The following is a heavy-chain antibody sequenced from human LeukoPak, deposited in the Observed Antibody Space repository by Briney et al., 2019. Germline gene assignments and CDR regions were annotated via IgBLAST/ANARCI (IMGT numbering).Heavy chain of an antibody. Sequence: ASVKVSCKASGGTFSSYAISWVRQTPGPGLEWMGGIIPIFGTANYAQKFQGRVTITADESTSTAYMELSSLRSEDTAVYYCARRRGLLAANRNWFDPWGQGTLVTVSS. CDR1: GGTFSSYA. CDR3: ARRRGLLAANRNWFDP. V-gene: IGHV1-69*01. J-gene: IGHJ5*02. CDR2: IIPIFGTA. D-gene: IGHD6-13*01.